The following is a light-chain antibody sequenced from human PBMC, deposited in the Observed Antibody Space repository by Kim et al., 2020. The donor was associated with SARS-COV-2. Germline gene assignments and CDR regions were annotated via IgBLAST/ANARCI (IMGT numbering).Light chain of an antibody. CDR2: DVS. CDR1: SSDVGGYNY. Sequence: QSALTQPASVSGSPGQSITISCTRTSSDVGGYNYVSWYQQHPGKAPKLMIYDVSKRPSGVSNRFSGSKSGNTASLTISGLQAEDEADYYCSSYTSSSFYVFGTGTKVTVL. J-gene: IGLJ1*01. CDR3: SSYTSSSFYV. V-gene: IGLV2-14*01.